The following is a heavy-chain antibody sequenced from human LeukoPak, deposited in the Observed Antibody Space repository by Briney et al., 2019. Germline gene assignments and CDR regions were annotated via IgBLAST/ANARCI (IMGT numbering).Heavy chain of an antibody. D-gene: IGHD2-8*01. CDR3: AREGSRVVLRMEDY. CDR2: INPNSGGT. Sequence: GASVKVSCKASGYTFTGYYMHWVRQAPGQGLEWMGRINPNSGGTNYAQKFQGRVTMARDTSISTAYMELSRLRSDDTAVYYCAREGSRVVLRMEDYWGQGTLVTVSS. J-gene: IGHJ4*02. V-gene: IGHV1-2*06. CDR1: GYTFTGYY.